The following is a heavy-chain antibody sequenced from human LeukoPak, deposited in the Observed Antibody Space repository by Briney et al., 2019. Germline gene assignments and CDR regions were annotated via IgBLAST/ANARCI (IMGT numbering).Heavy chain of an antibody. V-gene: IGHV3-48*03. J-gene: IGHJ4*02. CDR2: ISSSGSTI. CDR3: ARLPLGAYSSSGIDY. CDR1: GFTFSSYE. D-gene: IGHD6-6*01. Sequence: PGGSLRLSCAASGFTFSSYEMNWVRQAPGKGLEWVSYISSSGSTIYYTDPVKGRFTISRDNAKNTLYLQMNSLRAEDTAVYYCARLPLGAYSSSGIDYWGQGTLVTVSS.